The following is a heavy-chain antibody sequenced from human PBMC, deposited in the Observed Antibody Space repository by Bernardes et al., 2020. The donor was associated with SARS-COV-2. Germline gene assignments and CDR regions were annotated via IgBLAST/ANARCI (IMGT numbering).Heavy chain of an antibody. V-gene: IGHV3-53*01. Sequence: GGYLRLSCAASGFTVSSNYMSWVRQSPGKGLEWVSVIYSGGSTYYADSVRGRFTISRDDSKNTLSRQMNSLRADDTAIYYCARDYGAWYFDYWGQGTLVTVSS. CDR3: ARDYGAWYFDY. CDR2: IYSGGST. D-gene: IGHD4-17*01. J-gene: IGHJ4*02. CDR1: GFTVSSNY.